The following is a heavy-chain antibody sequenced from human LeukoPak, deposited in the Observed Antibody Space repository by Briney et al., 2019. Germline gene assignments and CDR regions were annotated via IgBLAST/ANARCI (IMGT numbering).Heavy chain of an antibody. V-gene: IGHV3-30*18. CDR3: ANTLKEWLVLDAFDI. CDR2: ISYDGSNK. D-gene: IGHD6-19*01. CDR1: GFTFSSYG. J-gene: IGHJ3*02. Sequence: SGGSLRLSCAASGFTFSSYGMHWVRQAPGKGLEWVAVISYDGSNKYYADSVKGRFTISRDNSKNTLYLQMNSLRAEDTAVYYCANTLKEWLVLDAFDIWGQGTIVTVSS.